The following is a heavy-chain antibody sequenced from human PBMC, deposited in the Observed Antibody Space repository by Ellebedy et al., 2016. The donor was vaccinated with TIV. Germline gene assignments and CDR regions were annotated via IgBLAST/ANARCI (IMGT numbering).Heavy chain of an antibody. CDR2: IGSSAYST. J-gene: IGHJ3*02. D-gene: IGHD6-19*01. CDR1: GFNFGGHA. Sequence: PGGSLRLSCAASGFNFGGHAMKWVRQPPGKGLEWVSSIGSSAYSTHYADSVKGRFTISRDNSRNKLYLQMNSLRGEDTAVYFCAKDVRYTTGWGGALDIWGQGAMVTVSS. V-gene: IGHV3-23*01. CDR3: AKDVRYTTGWGGALDI.